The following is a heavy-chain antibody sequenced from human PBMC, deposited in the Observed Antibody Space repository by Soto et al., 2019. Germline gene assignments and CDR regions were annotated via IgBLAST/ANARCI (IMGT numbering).Heavy chain of an antibody. V-gene: IGHV3-21*01. CDR1: GFTFSSYS. D-gene: IGHD3-16*02. CDR3: ARAGTMITFGGVIGPYFDY. CDR2: ISSSSSDI. J-gene: IGHJ4*02. Sequence: GSLRLSCAASGFTFSSYSMSWVRQAPGKGLEWVSAISSSSSDIYYADSVKGRFTISRDNAKNSLYLQMNSLRAEDTAVYYCARAGTMITFGGVIGPYFDYWGQGTLVTVSS.